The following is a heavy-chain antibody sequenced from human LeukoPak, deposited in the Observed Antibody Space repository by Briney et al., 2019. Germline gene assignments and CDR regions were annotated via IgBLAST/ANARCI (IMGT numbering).Heavy chain of an antibody. CDR3: ARVAGTSGPFDY. CDR1: GFTFSSYS. V-gene: IGHV3-23*01. Sequence: GGSLGLSCAASGFTFSSYSMSWVRQAPGKGLEWVSLISGSGDTTNYADSVKGRFTISRDNAKNSLYLQMNSLRAEDTAVYYCARVAGTSGPFDYWGHGTLVTVSS. CDR2: ISGSGDTT. J-gene: IGHJ4*01. D-gene: IGHD6-13*01.